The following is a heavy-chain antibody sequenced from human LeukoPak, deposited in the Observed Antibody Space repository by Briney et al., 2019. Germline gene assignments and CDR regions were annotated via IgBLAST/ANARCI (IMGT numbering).Heavy chain of an antibody. V-gene: IGHV4-61*02. CDR1: GGSISSGSYY. CDR2: IYTSGST. Sequence: SETLSLTCPVSGGSISSGSYYWSWIRQPAGKGLEWIGRIYTSGSTNYNPSLKSRVTISVATSKNQFSLKLNSVTAADTAVYFCASTSSTVGNWFDPWGQGTLVTVSS. J-gene: IGHJ5*02. CDR3: ASTSSTVGNWFDP. D-gene: IGHD4-23*01.